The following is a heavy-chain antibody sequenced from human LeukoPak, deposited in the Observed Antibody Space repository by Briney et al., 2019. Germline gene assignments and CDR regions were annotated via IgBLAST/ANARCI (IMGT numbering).Heavy chain of an antibody. D-gene: IGHD5-24*01. Sequence: SVKVSCKASGYTFTSYGISWGRQAPGQGLEWMGRIIPILGIVNYAQKFQGRVTITAENSTSTAYLELSSLRSEDPAGYYCAREGVDGYHLGSYYYGMDVWGQGTTVTVSS. CDR2: IIPILGIV. J-gene: IGHJ6*02. V-gene: IGHV1-69*04. CDR3: AREGVDGYHLGSYYYGMDV. CDR1: GYTFTSYG.